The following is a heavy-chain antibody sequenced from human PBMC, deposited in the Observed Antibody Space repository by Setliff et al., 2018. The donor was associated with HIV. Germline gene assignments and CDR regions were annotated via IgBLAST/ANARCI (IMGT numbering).Heavy chain of an antibody. Sequence: SGPTLVNPTQTLTLTCTFSEFSLSTSGVGVGWIRQPPGKALEWLALIYWDDDPRYNSSLKNRLTISKDTSKNQVVLTMTVMDPVDTATYYCARRPRTFAASSHFFDFWGQGMLVTVSS. CDR3: ARRPRTFAASSHFFDF. D-gene: IGHD6-13*01. J-gene: IGHJ4*02. CDR2: IYWDDDP. CDR1: EFSLSTSGVG. V-gene: IGHV2-5*02.